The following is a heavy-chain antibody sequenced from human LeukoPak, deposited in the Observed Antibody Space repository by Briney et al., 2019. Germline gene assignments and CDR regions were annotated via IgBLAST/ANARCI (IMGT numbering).Heavy chain of an antibody. CDR2: INPNSGGT. J-gene: IGHJ5*02. CDR1: AYTFTGYY. V-gene: IGHV1-2*02. Sequence: ASVKVSCKASAYTFTGYYMHWGRQAPGQGLEWMGCINPNSGGTNYAQQSLGRVTMTTDTSIRTAYTELSALRSDDTTVYYCASPDYSGSGSYRFDPWGQGTLVTVSS. D-gene: IGHD3-10*01. CDR3: ASPDYSGSGSYRFDP.